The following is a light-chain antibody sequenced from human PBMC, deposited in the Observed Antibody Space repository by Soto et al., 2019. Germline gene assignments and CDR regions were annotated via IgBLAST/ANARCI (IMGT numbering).Light chain of an antibody. CDR3: QQSFSTLGS. J-gene: IGKJ5*01. CDR2: AAS. V-gene: IGKV1-39*01. Sequence: DLPMTQSPSSLSASVGDTVTITCRASQSISRHLNWYQQKPGKAPKLLIYAASSLQSGVPSRFSGSGSGTHFTLTISSLQPEDFATYYCQQSFSTLGSFGQGTRLEIK. CDR1: QSISRH.